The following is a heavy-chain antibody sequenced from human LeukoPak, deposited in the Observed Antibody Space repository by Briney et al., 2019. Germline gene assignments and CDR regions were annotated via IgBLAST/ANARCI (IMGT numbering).Heavy chain of an antibody. D-gene: IGHD3-3*01. CDR2: ISAYNGNT. J-gene: IGHJ5*02. V-gene: IGHV1-18*03. CDR1: GYTFTSYG. Sequence: ASVKVSCKASGYTFTSYGISWVRQAPGQGLEWMGWISAYNGNTNYAQKLQGRVTMTTDTSTSTAYMELRSLRSDDMAVYYCARVLRGVAASNWFDPWGQGTLVTVSS. CDR3: ARVLRGVAASNWFDP.